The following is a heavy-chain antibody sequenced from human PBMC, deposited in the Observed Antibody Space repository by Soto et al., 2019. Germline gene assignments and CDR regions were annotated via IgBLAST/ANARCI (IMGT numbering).Heavy chain of an antibody. CDR3: AKGPSSGYGSSWFDY. CDR1: GFTFSSYA. V-gene: IGHV3-23*01. CDR2: ISGDGGNT. D-gene: IGHD6-13*01. J-gene: IGHJ4*02. Sequence: EVQLLESGGGLVQPGGSLRLSCAASGFTFSSYAMSWVRQAPGKGLEWVSLISGDGGNTYYADSVRGRFTISRDNSKNTVYLQTNSLRAEDTAIYYCAKGPSSGYGSSWFDYWGQGTLVTVSS.